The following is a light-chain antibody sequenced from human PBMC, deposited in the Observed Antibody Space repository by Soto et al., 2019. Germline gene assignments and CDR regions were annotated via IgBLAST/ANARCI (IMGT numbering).Light chain of an antibody. CDR2: DVS. J-gene: IGLJ1*01. CDR3: YSSTSSSTYV. V-gene: IGLV2-14*01. CDR1: GSDVGAYNY. Sequence: QSALTQPASVSGSPGQSITISCSGTGSDVGAYNYVSWYQQHPAKAPKLMIYDVSNRPSGVSDRFSGSKSGNTASLTISGLQAEDEADYYCYSSTSSSTYVFGSRTKVTVL.